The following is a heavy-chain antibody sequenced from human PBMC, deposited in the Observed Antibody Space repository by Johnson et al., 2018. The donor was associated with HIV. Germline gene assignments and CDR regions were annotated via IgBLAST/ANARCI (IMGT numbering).Heavy chain of an antibody. J-gene: IGHJ3*02. D-gene: IGHD6-13*01. Sequence: VQLVESGGGLVKPGGSLRLSCAASGFNFSNAWMSWVRQAPGQGLEWVGRIKSKTDGGTTDYAAPVKGRFTISRDDSKNTRYLQMNSLKTEDTAVYYCTTDRAAARDAFDIWGQGTMVTVSS. CDR1: GFNFSNAW. CDR2: IKSKTDGGTT. V-gene: IGHV3-15*01. CDR3: TTDRAAARDAFDI.